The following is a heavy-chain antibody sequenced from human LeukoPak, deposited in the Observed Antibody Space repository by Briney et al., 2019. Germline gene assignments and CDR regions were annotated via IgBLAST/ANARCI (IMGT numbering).Heavy chain of an antibody. J-gene: IGHJ4*02. Sequence: ASVKVSCKASGGTFSSYAISWVRQAPGQGLEWMGWINPYSGGTNYAQKFQGRVTMTRDTSISTVYMELSRLRSDDTAMYYCSRGENDFWSGYSHWGQGTLVTVSS. CDR2: INPYSGGT. CDR1: GGTFSSYA. D-gene: IGHD3-3*01. V-gene: IGHV1-2*02. CDR3: SRGENDFWSGYSH.